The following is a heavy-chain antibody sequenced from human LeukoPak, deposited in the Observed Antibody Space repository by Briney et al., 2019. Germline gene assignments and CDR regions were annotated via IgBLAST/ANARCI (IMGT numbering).Heavy chain of an antibody. D-gene: IGHD3-22*01. CDR2: INPNSGGT. CDR1: GYTFTGYY. V-gene: IGHV1-2*02. J-gene: IGHJ4*02. CDR3: ARDWAPHYYDSSGHPSGY. Sequence: ASVKVSCKASGYTFTGYYMHWVRQAPGQGLEWMGWINPNSGGTNYAQKFQGRVTMTRDTSISTAYMELRSLRSDDTAVYYCARDWAPHYYDSSGHPSGYWGQGTLVTVSS.